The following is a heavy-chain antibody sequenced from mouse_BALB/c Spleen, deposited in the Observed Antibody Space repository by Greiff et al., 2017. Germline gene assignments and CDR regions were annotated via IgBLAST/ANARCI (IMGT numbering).Heavy chain of an antibody. Sequence: EVKLMESGPGLVKPSQSLSLTCTVTGYSITSDYAWNWIRQFPGNKLEWMGYISYSGSTSYNPSLKSRISITRDTSKNQFFLQLNSVTTEDTATYYCARYVRRGDYYAMDYWGQGTSVTVSS. J-gene: IGHJ4*01. D-gene: IGHD2-14*01. V-gene: IGHV3-2*02. CDR2: ISYSGST. CDR1: GYSITSDYA. CDR3: ARYVRRGDYYAMDY.